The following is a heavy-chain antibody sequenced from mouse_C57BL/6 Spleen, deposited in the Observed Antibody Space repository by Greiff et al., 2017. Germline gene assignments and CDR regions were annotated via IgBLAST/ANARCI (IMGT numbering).Heavy chain of an antibody. CDR3: VRDPLYNYGSESWYFDV. J-gene: IGHJ1*03. CDR1: GFTFNTYA. D-gene: IGHD1-1*01. CDR2: IRSKSSNYAT. V-gene: IGHV10-3*01. Sequence: EVKVVESGGGLVQPKGSLKLSCAASGFTFNTYAMHWVRQAPGKGLEWVARIRSKSSNYATYYADSVKDRITISRDDSQSLLYLHMNNLKTEDTAMYYCVRDPLYNYGSESWYFDVWGTGTTVTVSS.